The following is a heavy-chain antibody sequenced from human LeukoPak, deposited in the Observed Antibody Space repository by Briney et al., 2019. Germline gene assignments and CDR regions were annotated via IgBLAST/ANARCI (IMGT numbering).Heavy chain of an antibody. J-gene: IGHJ5*02. Sequence: SETLSLTLPVYGGSFSGYYWSWLRQPPAKGLAWIGEINHSGSTNYNPSLKSRVTISVDTSKNQFSLKMSSVTAADTAVYYGAKGDNWFYPWGQGTLVTVSS. CDR2: INHSGST. CDR1: GGSFSGYY. CDR3: AKGDNWFYP. V-gene: IGHV4-34*01.